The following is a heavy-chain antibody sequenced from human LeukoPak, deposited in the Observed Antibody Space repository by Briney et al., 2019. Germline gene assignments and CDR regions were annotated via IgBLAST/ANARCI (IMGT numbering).Heavy chain of an antibody. Sequence: GVYLRFSCTGYGFTVSSNSMSWVRQAPGKELEWFSFIYSDNTNYSDTFKGRFTISRDNSKNTLYLQMNSLRAEDTAVYYCARRAGAYSHPYDYWGQGTLVTVSS. CDR2: IYSDNT. CDR1: GFTVSSNS. D-gene: IGHD4/OR15-4a*01. V-gene: IGHV3-53*05. J-gene: IGHJ4*02. CDR3: ARRAGAYSHPYDY.